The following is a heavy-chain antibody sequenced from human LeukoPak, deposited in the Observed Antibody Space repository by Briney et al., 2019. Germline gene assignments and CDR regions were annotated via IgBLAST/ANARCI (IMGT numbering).Heavy chain of an antibody. V-gene: IGHV1-18*01. Sequence: ASVKVSCKASGGTFSSYAISWVRQAPGQGLEWMGWISPYNGNTKYADKVLGRVTMSTDISTTTAYMELRGLRSDDTAVYYCARVTGADFYDFVSGLTDNWFDPWGQGTLVTVSS. CDR3: ARVTGADFYDFVSGLTDNWFDP. CDR2: ISPYNGNT. J-gene: IGHJ5*02. CDR1: GGTFSSYA. D-gene: IGHD3-3*01.